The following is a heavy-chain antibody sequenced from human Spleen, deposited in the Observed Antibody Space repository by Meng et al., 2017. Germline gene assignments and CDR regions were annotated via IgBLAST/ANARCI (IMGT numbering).Heavy chain of an antibody. Sequence: SVKVSCKASGGTFSSYAISWVRQAPGQGLEWMGGIIPIFGTANYAQKFQGRVTITADESTSTAYMELSSLRSEDTAVYYCARDRRYADSYYYDSSGRAFDIWGQGTMVTVSS. CDR1: GGTFSSYA. CDR3: ARDRRYADSYYYDSSGRAFDI. J-gene: IGHJ3*02. D-gene: IGHD3-22*01. CDR2: IIPIFGTA. V-gene: IGHV1-69*13.